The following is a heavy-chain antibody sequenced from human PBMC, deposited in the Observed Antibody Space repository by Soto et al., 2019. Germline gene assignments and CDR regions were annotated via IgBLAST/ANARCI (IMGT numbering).Heavy chain of an antibody. V-gene: IGHV6-1*01. Sequence: QVQLQQSGPGLVKPSQTLSLTCAISGDSVSSNSAAWNWVRQSPSRGLEWLGRTYYRSKWYDDYALSVESRMTINADTSKNQFSLQLNSVNPEDTAIYYCARGWQLDYWGQGILVTVSS. CDR3: ARGWQLDY. CDR2: TYYRSKWYD. D-gene: IGHD6-13*01. J-gene: IGHJ4*02. CDR1: GDSVSSNSAA.